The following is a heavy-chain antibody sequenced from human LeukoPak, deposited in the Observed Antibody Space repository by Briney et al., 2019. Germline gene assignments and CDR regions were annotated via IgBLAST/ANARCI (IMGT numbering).Heavy chain of an antibody. CDR1: GFTFSDHY. D-gene: IGHD4-17*01. Sequence: GGPLRLSCAASGFTFSDHYMDWVRQAPGKGLEWVGRTRNKANSYTTEYAASVKGRFTISRDDSKNSLYLQMNSLKTEDTAVYYCARDAYGDTLDYWGQGTLVTVSS. CDR3: ARDAYGDTLDY. CDR2: TRNKANSYTT. V-gene: IGHV3-72*01. J-gene: IGHJ4*02.